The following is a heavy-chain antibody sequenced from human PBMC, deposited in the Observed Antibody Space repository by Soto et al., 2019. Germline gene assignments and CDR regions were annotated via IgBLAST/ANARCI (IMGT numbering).Heavy chain of an antibody. J-gene: IGHJ5*02. D-gene: IGHD1-26*01. CDR3: ARGRELYSGSHYDHDWSDP. CDR2: INPSGGST. CDR1: GYTFTSYY. Sequence: ASVKVSCKASGYTFTSYYMHWVRQAPGQGLEWMGIINPSGGSTSYAQKFQGRVTMTRDTSTSTVYMELSSLRSEDTAVYYCARGRELYSGSHYDHDWSDPWGQGTLVTVSS. V-gene: IGHV1-46*01.